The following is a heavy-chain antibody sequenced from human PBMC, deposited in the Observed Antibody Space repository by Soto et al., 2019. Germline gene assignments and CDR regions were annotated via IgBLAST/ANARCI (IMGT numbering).Heavy chain of an antibody. CDR2: IYSGGST. Sequence: GGSLRLSCAASGFTVSSNYMSWVRQAPGKGLEWVSVIYSGGSTYYADSVKGRFTISRDNSKNTLYLQMNSLRAEDTAVYYCARDRLGYSSSWSELYYYYYGMDVWGQGTTVTVSS. CDR3: ARDRLGYSSSWSELYYYYYGMDV. V-gene: IGHV3-66*01. J-gene: IGHJ6*02. D-gene: IGHD6-13*01. CDR1: GFTVSSNY.